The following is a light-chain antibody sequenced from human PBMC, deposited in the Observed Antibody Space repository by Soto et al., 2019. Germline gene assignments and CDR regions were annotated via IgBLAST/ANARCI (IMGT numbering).Light chain of an antibody. J-gene: IGLJ3*02. V-gene: IGLV2-14*03. CDR2: DVS. CDR3: SSYTSSRTRV. Sequence: QSVLPQPASVSGSPGQSITISCTGTSSDVGAYNYVAWYQHHPGKAPKLMIYDVSNRPSGVSNRFSASKSGNTASLTISGLQAEDEADYYCSSYTSSRTRVFGGGTQLTVL. CDR1: SSDVGAYNY.